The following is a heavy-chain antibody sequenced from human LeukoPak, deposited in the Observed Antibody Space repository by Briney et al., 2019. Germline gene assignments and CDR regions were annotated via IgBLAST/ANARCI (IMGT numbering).Heavy chain of an antibody. CDR1: GGSISSYY. CDR2: IYYSGST. CDR3: ARAGLRYGENWFDP. V-gene: IGHV4-59*01. D-gene: IGHD3-16*02. Sequence: PSETLSLTCIVSGGSISSYYWSWIRQPPGKGLEWIGFIYYSGSTNYNPSLKSRVTISVDTSKNQFSLKLSSVTAADTAVYYCARAGLRYGENWFDPWGQGTLVTVSS. J-gene: IGHJ5*02.